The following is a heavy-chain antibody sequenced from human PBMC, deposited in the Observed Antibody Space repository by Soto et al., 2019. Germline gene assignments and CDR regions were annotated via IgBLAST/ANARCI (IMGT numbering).Heavy chain of an antibody. CDR2: IFYSVSD. V-gene: IGHV4-59*01. CDR1: GASIASYS. J-gene: IGHJ3*02. D-gene: IGHD3-9*01. Sequence: VQLQESGPGLVRPSETLSLTCSVSGASIASYSWNWIRQSPGKGLEWIVNIFYSVSDNYDPSLRSRVTISIDTSRNQVSLTLSSVTAADTAVYYCARRGRRYSDYLSRPQTVGGFDIWGQGTLVIVSS. CDR3: ARRGRRYSDYLSRPQTVGGFDI.